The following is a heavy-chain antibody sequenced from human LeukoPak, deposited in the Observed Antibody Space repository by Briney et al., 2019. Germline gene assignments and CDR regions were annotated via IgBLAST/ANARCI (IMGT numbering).Heavy chain of an antibody. CDR2: ISGSGGST. CDR1: GFTFSSYA. Sequence: SGGSLRLSCAASGFTFSSYAMSWVRQAPGKGLEWVSAISGSGGSTYYADSVKGRFTISRDNSKNTLYLQMNSLRAEDTAVYYCAKDRVVTPVYFDYWGQGTLVTVSS. D-gene: IGHD3-10*01. J-gene: IGHJ4*02. CDR3: AKDRVVTPVYFDY. V-gene: IGHV3-23*01.